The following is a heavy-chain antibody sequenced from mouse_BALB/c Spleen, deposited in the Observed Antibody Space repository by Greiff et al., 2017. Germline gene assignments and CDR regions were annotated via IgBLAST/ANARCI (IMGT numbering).Heavy chain of an antibody. J-gene: IGHJ3*01. V-gene: IGHV5-4*02. Sequence: DVQLVESGGGLVKPGGSLKLSCAASGFTFSDYYMYWVRQTPEKRLEWVATISDGGSYTYYPDSVKGRFTISRDNAKNNLYLQMSSLKSEDTAMYYCARGPLPAWFAYWGQGTLVTVSA. CDR3: ARGPLPAWFAY. CDR2: ISDGGSYT. CDR1: GFTFSDYY.